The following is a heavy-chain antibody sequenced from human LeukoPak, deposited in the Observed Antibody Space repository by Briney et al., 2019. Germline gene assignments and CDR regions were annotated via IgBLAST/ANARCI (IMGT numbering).Heavy chain of an antibody. V-gene: IGHV1-8*01. CDR1: GYTFTSYD. Sequence: VASVKVSCKASGYTFTSYDINWVRQATGQGLEWMGWMNPNSGNTGYAQKFQGKVTMTRNTSISTAYMELSSLRSEDTAVYYCARGRDGYNYWVDYWGQGTLVTVSS. J-gene: IGHJ4*02. D-gene: IGHD5-24*01. CDR3: ARGRDGYNYWVDY. CDR2: MNPNSGNT.